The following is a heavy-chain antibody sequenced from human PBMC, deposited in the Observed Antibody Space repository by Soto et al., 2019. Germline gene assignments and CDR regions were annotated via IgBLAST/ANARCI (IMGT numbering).Heavy chain of an antibody. J-gene: IGHJ4*02. CDR2: IIPIFGTA. CDR3: ARDGLGYYDSSGYYGSFDH. V-gene: IGHV1-69*01. Sequence: QVQLVQSGAEVKKPGSSVKVSCKASGGTFSSYAISWVRQAPGQGLEWMGGIIPIFGTANYAQKFQGRVTITADESTSTAYMELSSLRSEDTAVYYCARDGLGYYDSSGYYGSFDHWGQGTLVTVSS. CDR1: GGTFSSYA. D-gene: IGHD3-22*01.